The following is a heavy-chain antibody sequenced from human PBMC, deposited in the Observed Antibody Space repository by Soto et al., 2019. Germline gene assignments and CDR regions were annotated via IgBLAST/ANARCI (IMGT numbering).Heavy chain of an antibody. Sequence: LSLTCSVSGDSISRIDYYWTWIRQHPEKGLEWIGNIYFRGNTYYSPSLESRLTISVDTSKNQFSLKLASVTAADTAVYYCAREGGSYDSGGYLIRGAFDIWGQGTMVTVSS. J-gene: IGHJ3*02. CDR2: IYFRGNT. D-gene: IGHD3-22*01. CDR3: AREGGSYDSGGYLIRGAFDI. CDR1: GDSISRIDYY. V-gene: IGHV4-31*03.